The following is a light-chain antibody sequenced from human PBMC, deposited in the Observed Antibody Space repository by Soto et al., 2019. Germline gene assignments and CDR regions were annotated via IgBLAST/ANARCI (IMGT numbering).Light chain of an antibody. J-gene: IGLJ2*01. CDR1: SSDVGSYNL. CDR2: EGS. Sequence: QSVLIQPASVSGSPGQSITISCTGTSSDVGSYNLVSWYQQHPGKAPKLMIYEGSKRPSGVSNRFSGSKSGNTASLTISGLQAEDEADYYCCSYAGSSTWVFGGGTKVTVL. V-gene: IGLV2-23*01. CDR3: CSYAGSSTWV.